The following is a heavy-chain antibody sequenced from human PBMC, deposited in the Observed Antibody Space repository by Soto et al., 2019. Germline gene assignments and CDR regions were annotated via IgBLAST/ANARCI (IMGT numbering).Heavy chain of an antibody. CDR2: ISSISNTI. Sequence: EVQLVESGGGLVQPGGSLRLSCAASGFTFGNYAMNWVRQAPGKGLDWVAYISSISNTIYNADSVKGRLTISRENAKSSLYLQMNSLRDKVTAVYYCVREGREYRGFDPGYGGQGTLVTVPS. CDR1: GFTFGNYA. D-gene: IGHD5-12*01. J-gene: IGHJ4*01. V-gene: IGHV3-48*02. CDR3: VREGREYRGFDPGY.